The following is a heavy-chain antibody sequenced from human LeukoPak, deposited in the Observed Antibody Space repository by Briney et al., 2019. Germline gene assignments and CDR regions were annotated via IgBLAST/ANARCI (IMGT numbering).Heavy chain of an antibody. CDR2: ISSSGSTI. V-gene: IGHV3-11*04. Sequence: GGSLRLSCAASGFTFSDYYMSWIRQAPGKGLEWVSYISSSGSTIYYADSVKGRFTISRDNAKNSLYLQMNNLRAEDTAVYYCARVSSGWYFSFDYWGQGTLVTVSS. D-gene: IGHD6-19*01. J-gene: IGHJ4*02. CDR1: GFTFSDYY. CDR3: ARVSSGWYFSFDY.